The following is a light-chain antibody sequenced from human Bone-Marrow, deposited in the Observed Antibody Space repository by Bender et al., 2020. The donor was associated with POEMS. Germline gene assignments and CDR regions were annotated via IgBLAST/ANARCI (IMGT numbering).Light chain of an antibody. CDR2: GNS. Sequence: QSVLTQPPSVSGAPGQRATISCTGSSSNIGAGYDVHWYQQLPGTAPKLLIYGNSNRPSAVPDRFSGSKSGTSASMAITGLQAEDEADYYCQSYDTSLRGSVFGGGTKLTVL. CDR1: SSNIGAGYD. V-gene: IGLV1-40*01. J-gene: IGLJ3*02. CDR3: QSYDTSLRGSV.